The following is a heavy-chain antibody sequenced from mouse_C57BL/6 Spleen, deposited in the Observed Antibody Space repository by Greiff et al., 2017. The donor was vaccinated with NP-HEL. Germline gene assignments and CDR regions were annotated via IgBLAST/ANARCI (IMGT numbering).Heavy chain of an antibody. Sequence: VQRVESGAELAKPGASVKLSCKASGYTFTSYWMHWVKQRPGQGLEWIGYINPSSGYTKYNQKFKDKATLTADKSSGTAYVQRRSRTYEDSAVYDCARDSSGHGDYWGQGTTLTVSS. V-gene: IGHV1-7*01. D-gene: IGHD3-2*02. J-gene: IGHJ2*01. CDR1: GYTFTSYW. CDR2: INPSSGYT. CDR3: ARDSSGHGDY.